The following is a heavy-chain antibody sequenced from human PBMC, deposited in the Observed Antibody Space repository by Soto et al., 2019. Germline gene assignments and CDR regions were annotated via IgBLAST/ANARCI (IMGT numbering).Heavy chain of an antibody. CDR2: IKQDGSEK. CDR3: ARDIAGYCSGGSCYSFFDY. V-gene: IGHV3-7*05. D-gene: IGHD2-15*01. Sequence: GGSLRLSCAASGFTFSSYWMSWVRQAPGKGLEWVANIKQDGSEKYYVDSVKGRFTISRDNAKNSLYLQMNSLRAEDTAVYYCARDIAGYCSGGSCYSFFDYWGQGTLVTVSS. CDR1: GFTFSSYW. J-gene: IGHJ4*02.